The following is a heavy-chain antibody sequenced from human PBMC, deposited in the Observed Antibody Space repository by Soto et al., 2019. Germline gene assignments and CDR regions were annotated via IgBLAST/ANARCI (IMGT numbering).Heavy chain of an antibody. CDR1: GGTFSSYA. D-gene: IGHD3-22*01. Sequence: ASVKVSCKASGGTFSSYAISWVRQAPGQGLEWMGGIIPIFGTANYAQKFQGRVTITADESTSTAYMGLSSLRSEDTAVYYCARSPETYYYDSSGYSPGPTDYWGQGTLVTVSS. J-gene: IGHJ4*02. V-gene: IGHV1-69*13. CDR3: ARSPETYYYDSSGYSPGPTDY. CDR2: IIPIFGTA.